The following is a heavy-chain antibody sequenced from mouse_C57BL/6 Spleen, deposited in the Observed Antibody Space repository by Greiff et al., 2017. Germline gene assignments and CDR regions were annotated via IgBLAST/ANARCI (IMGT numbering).Heavy chain of an antibody. D-gene: IGHD2-1*01. J-gene: IGHJ3*01. Sequence: DVKLVEPGGGLVQPGGSLSLSCAASGFTFTDYYMSWVRQPPGKALEWLGFIRNKANGYTTEYSASVKGRFTISRDNSQSILYLQMNALRAEDSATYYCASQGYYGYYVRFAYWGQGTLVTVSA. CDR3: ASQGYYGYYVRFAY. CDR2: IRNKANGYTT. CDR1: GFTFTDYY. V-gene: IGHV7-3*01.